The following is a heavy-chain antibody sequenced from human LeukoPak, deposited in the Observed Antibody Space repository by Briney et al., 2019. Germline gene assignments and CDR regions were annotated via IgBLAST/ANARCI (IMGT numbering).Heavy chain of an antibody. CDR2: INHSGST. Sequence: SETLSLTCAVYGGSFSGYFWSWIRQPPGKGLEWIGEINHSGSTNYNPSLKSRVTMSVDTSKNQFSLKLSSVTAADTAVYSCARGLTTVTTFNWFDPWGQGTLVAVSS. CDR3: ARGLTTVTTFNWFDP. V-gene: IGHV4-34*01. CDR1: GGSFSGYF. D-gene: IGHD4-17*01. J-gene: IGHJ5*02.